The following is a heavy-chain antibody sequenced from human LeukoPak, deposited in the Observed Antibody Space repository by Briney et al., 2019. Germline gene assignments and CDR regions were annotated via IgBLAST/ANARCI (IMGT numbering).Heavy chain of an antibody. Sequence: KVSCKASGGTFSSYAISWVRQAPGQGLEWMGIIYPGDSDTRYSPSFQGQVTISADKSISTAYLQWSSLKASDTAMYYCARQIYGGKMGAFDIWGQGTMVTVSS. V-gene: IGHV5-51*01. CDR1: GGTFSSYA. CDR2: IYPGDSDT. J-gene: IGHJ3*02. CDR3: ARQIYGGKMGAFDI. D-gene: IGHD4-23*01.